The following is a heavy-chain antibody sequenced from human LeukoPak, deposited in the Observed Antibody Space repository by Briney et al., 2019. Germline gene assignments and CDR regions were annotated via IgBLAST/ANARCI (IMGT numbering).Heavy chain of an antibody. CDR2: ISGSGGNT. V-gene: IGHV3-23*01. CDR3: ASPIAAAGTKSRTLDY. Sequence: GGSLRLSCAASGFTFSSYAMSWVRQAPGKGLEWVSTISGSGGNTYYADSVKGRFTISRDNSKNTLYLQMNSLRAEDTAVYYCASPIAAAGTKSRTLDYWGQGTLVTVSS. CDR1: GFTFSSYA. D-gene: IGHD6-13*01. J-gene: IGHJ4*02.